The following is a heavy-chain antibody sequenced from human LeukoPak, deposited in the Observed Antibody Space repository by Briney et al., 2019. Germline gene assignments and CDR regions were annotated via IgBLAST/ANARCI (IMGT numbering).Heavy chain of an antibody. V-gene: IGHV5-51*01. CDR1: GYSFTSYW. CDR3: ACRDLTSTWSYP. J-gene: IGHJ5*02. D-gene: IGHD2-2*01. Sequence: GESLKISCKGIGYSFTSYWIGWVRQMPGKGMGWMGVIYPGDSRTRYNPSFQGQVTISVDRSISTACLQWVSLKASDTAMYYCACRDLTSTWSYPWGQGTLVTVSS. CDR2: IYPGDSRT.